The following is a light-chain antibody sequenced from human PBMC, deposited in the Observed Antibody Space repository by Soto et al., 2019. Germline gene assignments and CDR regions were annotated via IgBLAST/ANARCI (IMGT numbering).Light chain of an antibody. CDR1: SSDVGGYNY. CDR3: GSYTSSTTLVV. Sequence: QSALTQPASVSGSPGQSITISCTGTSSDVGGYNYVSWYQQHPGKAPRLLIFEVSYRPSGISNRFSGSKSANTASLTISGVLAEDEADYYCGSYTSSTTLVVFGGGTKLTVL. J-gene: IGLJ2*01. V-gene: IGLV2-14*01. CDR2: EVS.